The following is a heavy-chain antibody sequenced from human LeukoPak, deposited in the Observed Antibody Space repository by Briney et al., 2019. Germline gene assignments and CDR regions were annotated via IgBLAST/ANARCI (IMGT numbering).Heavy chain of an antibody. CDR1: GGTFSSYA. V-gene: IGHV1-69*13. D-gene: IGHD6-6*01. CDR2: IIPIFGTA. Sequence: ASVKVSCKASGGTFSSYAISWVRQAPGQGLEWMGGIIPIFGTANYAQKFQGRVTITADEYTSTAYMELSSLRSEDTAVYYCARGSSSSNYYYYYMDVWGKGTTVTVSS. CDR3: ARGSSSSNYYYYYMDV. J-gene: IGHJ6*03.